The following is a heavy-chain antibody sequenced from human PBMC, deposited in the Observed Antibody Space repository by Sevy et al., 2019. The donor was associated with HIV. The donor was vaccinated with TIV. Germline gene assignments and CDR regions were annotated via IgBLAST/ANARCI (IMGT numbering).Heavy chain of an antibody. CDR3: ARAYCGGDCYSYYYYGMDD. Sequence: GESLKISCKGSGYSFTSYWIGWVRQMPGKGLEWMGIIYPGDSDTRYSPSFQGQVTISAGKSISTAYLQWSSLKASDTAMYYCARAYCGGDCYSYYYYGMDDWGQGTTVTVSS. J-gene: IGHJ6*02. CDR2: IYPGDSDT. D-gene: IGHD2-21*02. CDR1: GYSFTSYW. V-gene: IGHV5-51*01.